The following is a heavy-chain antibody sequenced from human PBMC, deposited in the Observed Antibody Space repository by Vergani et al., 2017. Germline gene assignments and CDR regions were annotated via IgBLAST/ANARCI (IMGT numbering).Heavy chain of an antibody. CDR1: GFTFDDYA. CDR2: ISWNSGSI. CDR3: STNRGGLGVFGAFDI. Sequence: EVQLVESGGGLVQPGRSLRLSCAASGFTFDDYAMPWVRQAPGKGLEWVSGISWNSGSINYADSVKGRFTISRDKAKNSLYLQLNSLRAEATALYYCSTNRGGLGVFGAFDIWGQGTMVTVSS. D-gene: IGHD3-16*01. V-gene: IGHV3-9*01. J-gene: IGHJ3*02.